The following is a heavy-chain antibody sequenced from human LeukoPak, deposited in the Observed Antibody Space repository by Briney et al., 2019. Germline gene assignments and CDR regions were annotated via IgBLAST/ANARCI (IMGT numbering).Heavy chain of an antibody. D-gene: IGHD2-2*01. CDR3: AREQSRHCSSTSCYGRADWFDP. Sequence: SETLSLTCTVSGGSISGYYWSWIRQPAGKGLEWIGRIYTSGGTTYNPSLKSRVTMSVDTSKNQFSLKLSSVTAADTAVYYCAREQSRHCSSTSCYGRADWFDPWGQGTLVTVSS. V-gene: IGHV4-4*07. CDR1: GGSISGYY. CDR2: IYTSGGT. J-gene: IGHJ5*02.